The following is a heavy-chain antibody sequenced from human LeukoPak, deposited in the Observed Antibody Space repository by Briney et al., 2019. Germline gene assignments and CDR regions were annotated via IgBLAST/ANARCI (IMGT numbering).Heavy chain of an antibody. D-gene: IGHD7-27*01. J-gene: IGHJ4*02. V-gene: IGHV3-48*01. CDR3: ARDGGLWVSAHWGDS. CDR2: ISSSSSTI. CDR1: GFTFSSYS. Sequence: GGSLRLSCAASGFTFSSYSMNWVRQAPGKGLEWVSYISSSSSTIYYADSVKGRFTISRDNAKNSLYLQMNSLRAEDTAVYYCARDGGLWVSAHWGDSWGRGTLVTVSS.